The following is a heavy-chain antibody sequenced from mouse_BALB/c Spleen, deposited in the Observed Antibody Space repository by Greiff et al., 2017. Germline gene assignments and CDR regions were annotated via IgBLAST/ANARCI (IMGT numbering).Heavy chain of an antibody. J-gene: IGHJ3*01. V-gene: IGHV6-6*02. CDR2: IRLKSNNYAT. CDR1: GFTFSNYW. D-gene: IGHD1-1*01. Sequence: EVKLEESGGGLVQPGGSMKLSCVASGFTFSNYWMNWVRQSPEKGLEWVAEIRLKSNNYATHYAESVKGRFTISRDDSKSSVYLQMNNLRAEDTGIYYCTRRLRYQFAYWGQGTLVTVSA. CDR3: TRRLRYQFAY.